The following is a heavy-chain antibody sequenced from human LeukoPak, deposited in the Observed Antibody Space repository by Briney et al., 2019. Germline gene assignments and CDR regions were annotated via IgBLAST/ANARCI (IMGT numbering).Heavy chain of an antibody. Sequence: GGSLRLSCAASGFPFSSYVMSWVRQAPGKGLEWVSYINHNGETIYYPDFVKGRFTISRDNAKNSLYLQMNSLRDEDTAVYYGARDNDWAFDYWGQGTLVTVSS. CDR1: GFPFSSYV. CDR3: ARDNDWAFDY. J-gene: IGHJ4*02. D-gene: IGHD3-9*01. CDR2: INHNGETI. V-gene: IGHV3-48*02.